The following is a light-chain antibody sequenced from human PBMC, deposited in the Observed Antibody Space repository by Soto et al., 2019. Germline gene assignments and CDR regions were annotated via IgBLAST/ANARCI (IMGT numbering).Light chain of an antibody. Sequence: EIVMTQSPATLSVSPGERATLSCRASQSVSNNLAWYHQKPGLAPRLLIYGASTRATGIPARFSGSGSGTEFTLTISSTQSEDFAVYYWQQYHNWPLTFGQGTKVEIK. CDR3: QQYHNWPLT. CDR2: GAS. V-gene: IGKV3-15*01. CDR1: QSVSNN. J-gene: IGKJ1*01.